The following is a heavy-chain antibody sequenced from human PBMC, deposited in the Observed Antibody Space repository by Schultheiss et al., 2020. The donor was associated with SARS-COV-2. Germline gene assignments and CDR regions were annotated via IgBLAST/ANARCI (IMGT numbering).Heavy chain of an antibody. CDR1: GFTFSSYA. J-gene: IGHJ6*02. Sequence: GGSLRLSCAASGFTFSSYAMSWVRQAPGKGLEWVAVISYDGSNKYYADSVKGRFTISRDNSKNTLYLQMNSLRAEDTAVYYCAKGAYYDSDYYYYGMDVWGQGTTVTVSS. CDR2: ISYDGSNK. V-gene: IGHV3-30*18. D-gene: IGHD3-22*01. CDR3: AKGAYYDSDYYYYGMDV.